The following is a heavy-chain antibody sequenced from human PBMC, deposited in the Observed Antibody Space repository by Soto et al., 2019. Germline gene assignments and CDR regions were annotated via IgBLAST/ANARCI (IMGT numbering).Heavy chain of an antibody. D-gene: IGHD4-17*01. CDR2: IYSGGST. CDR3: ARPGDSSYFAY. CDR1: GFTVSSNY. J-gene: IGHJ4*02. Sequence: EVQLVESGGGLVQPGGSLRLSCAASGFTVSSNYMSWVRQAPGKGLEWVSVIYSGGSTYYADSVKGRFTISRDNSKNTLYLQMNSLRAENTAVYSCARPGDSSYFAYWGQGPLVTVSS. V-gene: IGHV3-66*04.